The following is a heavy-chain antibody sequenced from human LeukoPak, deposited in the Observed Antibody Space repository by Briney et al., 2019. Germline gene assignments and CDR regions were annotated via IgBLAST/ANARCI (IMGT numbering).Heavy chain of an antibody. V-gene: IGHV3-7*01. Sequence: GGSLRLSCAASGFTFSSYWMSWVRQAPGKGLEWVANIKQDGSGKYYVDSVKGRFTISRDNAKNSLYLQMNSLRAEDTAVYYCARVGAAAGTINWFDPWGQGTLITVSS. J-gene: IGHJ5*02. D-gene: IGHD6-13*01. CDR1: GFTFSSYW. CDR3: ARVGAAAGTINWFDP. CDR2: IKQDGSGK.